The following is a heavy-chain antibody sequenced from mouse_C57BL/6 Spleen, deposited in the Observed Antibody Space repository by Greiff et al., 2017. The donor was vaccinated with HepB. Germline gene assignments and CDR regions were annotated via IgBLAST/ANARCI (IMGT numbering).Heavy chain of an antibody. J-gene: IGHJ3*01. Sequence: EVQLQQSGAELVRPGASVKLSCTASGFNIKDYYMHWVKQRPEQGLEWIGRIDPEDGDTENAPKFQGKATMTADTSSNTAYLQLSSLTSEDTAVYYCTTWSPHYYGSRRAWFAYWGQGTLVTVSA. CDR2: IDPEDGDT. D-gene: IGHD1-1*01. CDR3: TTWSPHYYGSRRAWFAY. V-gene: IGHV14-1*01. CDR1: GFNIKDYY.